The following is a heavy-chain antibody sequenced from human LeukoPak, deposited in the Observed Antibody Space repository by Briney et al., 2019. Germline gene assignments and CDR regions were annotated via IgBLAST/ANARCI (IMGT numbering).Heavy chain of an antibody. CDR3: ERDEGGYFDY. CDR2: IYYSGST. D-gene: IGHD3-16*01. V-gene: IGHV4-39*07. Sequence: SETLSLTCTVSGGSISSSSYYWGWIRQPPGKGLEWIGSIYYSGSTYYNPSLKSRVTISVDTSKNQFSLKLSSVTAADTAMYYCERDEGGYFDYWGQGTLVTVSS. CDR1: GGSISSSSYY. J-gene: IGHJ4*02.